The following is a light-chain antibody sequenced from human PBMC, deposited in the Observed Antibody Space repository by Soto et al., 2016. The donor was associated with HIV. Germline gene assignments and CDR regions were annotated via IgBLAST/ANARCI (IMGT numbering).Light chain of an antibody. CDR2: DDS. CDR3: QVWHSDSDHWV. J-gene: IGLJ3*02. Sequence: SYELTQPPSVSVAPGKTARITCGGNDLRSKIVHWYQQKPGQAPVLVVYDDSDRPSGIPERISGSNSGNTATLTITRVEAGDEADYYCQVWHSDSDHWVFGRRDQADRP. CDR1: DLRSKI. V-gene: IGLV3-21*03.